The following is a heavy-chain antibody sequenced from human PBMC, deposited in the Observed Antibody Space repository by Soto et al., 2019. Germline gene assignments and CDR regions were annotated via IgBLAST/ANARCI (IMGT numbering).Heavy chain of an antibody. CDR1: GYTFTSYG. CDR2: ISAYNGNT. CDR3: ARDVPQRPAPNCFDY. V-gene: IGHV1-18*01. J-gene: IGHJ4*02. Sequence: ASVKVSCKASGYTFTSYGISWVRQAPGQGLEWMGWISAYNGNTNYAQQLQGRVTMTTDTSTSTAYMELRSLRSDDTAVYYCARDVPQRPAPNCFDYWGQGTLVTVSS. D-gene: IGHD6-6*01.